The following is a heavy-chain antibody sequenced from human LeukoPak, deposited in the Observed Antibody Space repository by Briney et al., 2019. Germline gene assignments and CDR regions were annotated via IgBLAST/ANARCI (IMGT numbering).Heavy chain of an antibody. CDR3: AKDADYGDTGYFQH. CDR2: ISGSGGST. Sequence: GGSLRLSCAASGFTFRIYAMSWVRQAPGKGLEWVSAISGSGGSTYYADSVKGRFTISRDNSKNTLYLQMNSLRAEDTAVYYCAKDADYGDTGYFQHWGQGTLVTVSS. D-gene: IGHD4-17*01. V-gene: IGHV3-23*01. J-gene: IGHJ1*01. CDR1: GFTFRIYA.